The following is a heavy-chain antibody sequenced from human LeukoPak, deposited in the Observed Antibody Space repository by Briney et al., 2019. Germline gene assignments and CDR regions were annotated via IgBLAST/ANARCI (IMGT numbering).Heavy chain of an antibody. Sequence: GRSLRLSCAASGFTFDDYVMHWVRQAPGKGLEWVSGISWNSGSVGYADSVKGRFTISRDNAKNSLYLQMNSLRAEDTALYYCAKGQSYYDSSGYTPGVDYWGQGTLVTVSS. V-gene: IGHV3-9*01. CDR3: AKGQSYYDSSGYTPGVDY. CDR2: ISWNSGSV. CDR1: GFTFDDYV. J-gene: IGHJ4*02. D-gene: IGHD3-22*01.